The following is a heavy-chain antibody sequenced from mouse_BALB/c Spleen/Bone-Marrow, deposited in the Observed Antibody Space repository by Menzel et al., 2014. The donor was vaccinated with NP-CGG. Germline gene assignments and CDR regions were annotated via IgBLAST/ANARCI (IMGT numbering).Heavy chain of an antibody. J-gene: IGHJ4*01. D-gene: IGHD1-2*01. CDR2: TNPDSSTI. CDR1: GFDFSRYW. Sequence: EVKLQESGGGLVQPGGSLKLSCAASGFDFSRYWMSWVRQAPGKGLEWIGETNPDSSTINYTPSLKDKFIISRDNAKNTLYLQMSKVRSEDTALYYCARHHYYGYVDYWGQGTSVTVSS. V-gene: IGHV4-1*02. CDR3: ARHHYYGYVDY.